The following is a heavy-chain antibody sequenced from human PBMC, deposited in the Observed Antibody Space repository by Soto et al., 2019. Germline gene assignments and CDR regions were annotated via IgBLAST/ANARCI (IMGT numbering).Heavy chain of an antibody. CDR2: INHSGST. CDR1: GGPLSGYY. D-gene: IGHD6-13*01. J-gene: IGHJ6*03. Sequence: SETLSLTCAVYGGPLSGYYWSWIRQPPGKGLEWIGEINHSGSTNHNPSLKSRVTISVDTSKNQFSLKLSSVTAADTAVYYCAREVLYSSSWPLEGYYYYYMDVWGKGTTVTVSS. CDR3: AREVLYSSSWPLEGYYYYYMDV. V-gene: IGHV4-34*01.